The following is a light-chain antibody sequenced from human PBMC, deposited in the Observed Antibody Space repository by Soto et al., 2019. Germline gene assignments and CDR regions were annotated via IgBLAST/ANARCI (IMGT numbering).Light chain of an antibody. V-gene: IGLV1-51*01. CDR1: SSNIGRNY. CDR3: GSWDNSLSVVV. Sequence: QSALTQPPSVSAAPGQKVTISCSGSSSNIGRNYVSWYQHLPGTAPKLLIYDNDKRPSGIPDRFSGSTSGTSATLGITGLQTGDEADYYCGSWDNSLSVVVFGGGTQLTVL. J-gene: IGLJ2*01. CDR2: DND.